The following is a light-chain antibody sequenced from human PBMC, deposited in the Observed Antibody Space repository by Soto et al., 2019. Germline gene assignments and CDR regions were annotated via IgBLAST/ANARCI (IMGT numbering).Light chain of an antibody. V-gene: IGKV1-5*03. J-gene: IGKJ1*01. Sequence: DIQMTQSPSTLSGSVGDRVTITCRASQTISSWFAWYQQKPGKAPKLLIYKASTLKSGVPSRFSGSGSGTEFTLPISSLQPDDFATYYCQHYNSYSEAFRQGTKVELK. CDR2: KAS. CDR3: QHYNSYSEA. CDR1: QTISSW.